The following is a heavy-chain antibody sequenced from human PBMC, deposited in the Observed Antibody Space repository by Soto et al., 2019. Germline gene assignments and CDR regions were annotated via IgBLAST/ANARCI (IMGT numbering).Heavy chain of an antibody. Sequence: SETLSLTCTVSGGSISSSDYYWGWVRQPPGKGLEWIGSISFGVTTYYNPSLKSRLTISIDTSTNQFSLQLSSVTAADTAVYYCATSSVSRLLNHWYFDLWGRGTLVTVSS. CDR2: ISFGVTT. J-gene: IGHJ2*01. D-gene: IGHD6-6*01. CDR1: GGSISSSDYY. CDR3: ATSSVSRLLNHWYFDL. V-gene: IGHV4-39*01.